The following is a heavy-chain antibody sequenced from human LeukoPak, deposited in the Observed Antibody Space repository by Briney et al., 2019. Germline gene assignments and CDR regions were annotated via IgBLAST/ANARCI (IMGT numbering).Heavy chain of an antibody. D-gene: IGHD3-10*01. CDR3: ATTVLLWFGDLRPY. CDR2: ISGSGGST. J-gene: IGHJ4*02. CDR1: GFTFSSCA. V-gene: IGHV3-23*01. Sequence: GGSLRLSCAASGFTFSSCAMSWVRQAPGKGLEWVSAISGSGGSTYYADSVKGRFTISRDNSKNTLYLQMNSLRAEDTAVYYCATTVLLWFGDLRPYWGQGTLVTVSS.